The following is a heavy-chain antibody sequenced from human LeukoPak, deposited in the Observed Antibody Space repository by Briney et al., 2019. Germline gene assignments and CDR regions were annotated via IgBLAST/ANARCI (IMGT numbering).Heavy chain of an antibody. D-gene: IGHD6-13*01. J-gene: IGHJ4*02. CDR3: ARDPAGRYSSSWVYFDY. CDR1: GFTFSSYA. Sequence: GGSLRLSCAASGFTFSSYAMHWVRQAPGKGLEWVAVISYDGSNKYCADSVKGRFTISRDNSKNTLYLQMNSLRAEDTAVYYCARDPAGRYSSSWVYFDYWGQGTLVTVSS. CDR2: ISYDGSNK. V-gene: IGHV3-30-3*01.